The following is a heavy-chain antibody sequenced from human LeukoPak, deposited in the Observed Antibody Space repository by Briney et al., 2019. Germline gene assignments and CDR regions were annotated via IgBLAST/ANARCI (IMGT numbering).Heavy chain of an antibody. D-gene: IGHD6-13*01. CDR1: GGSISSYY. J-gene: IGHJ4*02. V-gene: IGHV4-59*01. CDR3: AREAAAGTDY. CDR2: IYYSGST. Sequence: SETLSLTCTVSGGSISSYYWSWIRQPPGKGLEWIGYIYYSGSTNYNPFLKSRVTISVDTSKNQFSLKLSSVTAADTAVYYCAREAAAGTDYWGQGTLVTVSS.